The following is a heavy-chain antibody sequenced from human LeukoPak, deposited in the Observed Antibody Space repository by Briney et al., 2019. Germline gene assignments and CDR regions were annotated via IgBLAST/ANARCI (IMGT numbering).Heavy chain of an antibody. CDR3: AGTTTVVTPARGYGMDV. V-gene: IGHV4-34*01. J-gene: IGHJ6*02. Sequence: PSETLSLTCAVYGGSFSGYYWSWIRQPPGKGLEWIGEINHSGSTNYNPSLKSRVTISVDTSKNQFSLKLSSVTAADTAVYYCAGTTTVVTPARGYGMDVWGQGTTVTVSS. D-gene: IGHD4-17*01. CDR1: GGSFSGYY. CDR2: INHSGST.